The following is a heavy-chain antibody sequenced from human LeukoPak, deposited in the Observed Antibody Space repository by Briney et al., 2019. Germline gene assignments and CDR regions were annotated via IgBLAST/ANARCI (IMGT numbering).Heavy chain of an antibody. Sequence: SGTLSLTCAVYGGSFSGYYWSWIRQPPGKGLEWIGEINHSGSTNYNPSLKSRVTISVDTSKNQFSLKLSSVTAADTAVYYCARVGIQLDNAFDIWGQGTMVTVSS. D-gene: IGHD5-18*01. J-gene: IGHJ3*02. CDR2: INHSGST. V-gene: IGHV4-34*01. CDR3: ARVGIQLDNAFDI. CDR1: GGSFSGYY.